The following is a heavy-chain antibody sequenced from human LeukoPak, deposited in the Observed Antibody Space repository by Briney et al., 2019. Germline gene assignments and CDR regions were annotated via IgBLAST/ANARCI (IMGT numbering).Heavy chain of an antibody. CDR1: GGSISSSSHY. V-gene: IGHV4-39*01. CDR3: ARCDSDDAFDI. J-gene: IGHJ3*02. Sequence: SETLSLTCTLSGGSISSSSHYWGWIRQPPGKGLEWIGSIYYSGSTYYNPSLKSRVTISVDTSKNQFSLKLSSVTAADTAVYYCARCDSDDAFDIWGQGTMVTVSS. D-gene: IGHD3-3*01. CDR2: IYYSGST.